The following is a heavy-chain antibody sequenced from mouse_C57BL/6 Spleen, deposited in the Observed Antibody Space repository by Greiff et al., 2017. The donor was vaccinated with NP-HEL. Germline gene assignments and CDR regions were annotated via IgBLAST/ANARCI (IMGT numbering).Heavy chain of an antibody. V-gene: IGHV5-4*01. Sequence: EVQRVESGGGLVKPGGSLKLSCAASGFTFSSYAMSWVRQTPEKRLEWVATISDGGSYTYYPDNVKGRFTISRDNAKNNLYLQMSHLKSEDTAVYYCARSGSSSAWFAYWGQGTLVTVSA. D-gene: IGHD1-1*01. J-gene: IGHJ3*01. CDR1: GFTFSSYA. CDR2: ISDGGSYT. CDR3: ARSGSSSAWFAY.